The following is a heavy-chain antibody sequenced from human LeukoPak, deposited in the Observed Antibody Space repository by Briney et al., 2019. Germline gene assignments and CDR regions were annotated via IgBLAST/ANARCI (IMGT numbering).Heavy chain of an antibody. CDR3: ARGSPLGYGGYRAFDY. CDR2: ISSSGSTI. V-gene: IGHV3-11*01. J-gene: IGHJ4*02. CDR1: GFTFSDYY. D-gene: IGHD4-23*01. Sequence: GGSLRLSCAASGFTFSDYYMSWIRQAPGKGLEWVSYISSSGSTIYYADSVKGRFTISRDNAKNSLYLQMNNLRAEDTAVYYCARGSPLGYGGYRAFDYWGQGTLVTVSS.